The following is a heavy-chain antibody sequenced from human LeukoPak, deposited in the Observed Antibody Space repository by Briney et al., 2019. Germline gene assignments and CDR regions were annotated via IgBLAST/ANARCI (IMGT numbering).Heavy chain of an antibody. CDR3: ASGDCPNGICPDY. D-gene: IGHD2-8*01. CDR1: NLTFSSNY. V-gene: IGHV3-66*02. CDR2: LNRGGIR. J-gene: IGHJ4*02. Sequence: HTGGSLSLTCAGSNLTFSSNYMSWVRQPPGKGLDWVSVLNRGGIRNYEGSVQGRFTISRDSSKNTLYLQMHYLLPEDTAVYYCASGDCPNGICPDYWGQGIQVTVSS.